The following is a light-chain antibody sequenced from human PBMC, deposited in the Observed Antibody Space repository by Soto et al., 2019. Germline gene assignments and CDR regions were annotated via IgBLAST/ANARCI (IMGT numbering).Light chain of an antibody. Sequence: QSVLTQPPSASATPGQRVTISCSGSSYNLGNNNAYWYQHVPGTAPQLIIHHNTLRPSWVPDRFSGSKSGTSASLAISGRQSDDESDYYCAAWDDSLGAVVFGGGTKLTVL. V-gene: IGLV1-47*02. CDR2: HNT. CDR1: SYNLGNNN. CDR3: AAWDDSLGAVV. J-gene: IGLJ2*01.